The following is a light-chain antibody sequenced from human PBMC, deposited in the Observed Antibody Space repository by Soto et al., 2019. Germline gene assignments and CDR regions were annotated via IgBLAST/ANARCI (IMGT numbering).Light chain of an antibody. V-gene: IGKV3-20*01. Sequence: EIVLTQSPGTLSLSPGERATLSCRASQSVSSSYLAWYHQKPGQAPRLLIYGASTRATGIPARFSGSGSGTDFTLTISSLQAEDVALYYCHQYYDHPRTFGQGTKVDNK. CDR2: GAS. CDR3: HQYYDHPRT. J-gene: IGKJ1*01. CDR1: QSVSSSY.